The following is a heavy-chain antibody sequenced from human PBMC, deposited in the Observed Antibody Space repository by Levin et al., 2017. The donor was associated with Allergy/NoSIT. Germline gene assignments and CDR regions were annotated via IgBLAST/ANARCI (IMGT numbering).Heavy chain of an antibody. D-gene: IGHD3-9*01. J-gene: IGHJ4*02. CDR3: ARDTFAPFDDILTGYFDY. V-gene: IGHV3-33*01. CDR1: GFTFSSYG. Sequence: SCAASGFTFSSYGMHWVRQAPGKGLEWVAVIWYDGSNKYYADSVKGRFTISRDNSKNTLYLQMNSLRAEDTAVYYCARDTFAPFDDILTGYFDYWGQGTLVTVSS. CDR2: IWYDGSNK.